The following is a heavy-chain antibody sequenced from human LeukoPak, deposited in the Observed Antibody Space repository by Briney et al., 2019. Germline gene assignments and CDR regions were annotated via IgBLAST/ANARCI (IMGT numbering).Heavy chain of an antibody. CDR1: GFTFSSYG. V-gene: IGHV3-30*18. Sequence: GGSLRLSCAASGFTFSSYGMHWVRQAPGKGLEWVAVISYDGSNKYYADSVKGRFTISRDNSKNTLYLQMNSLRAEDTAVHYCAKDVGSAYGMDVWGQGTPVTVSS. D-gene: IGHD1-26*01. CDR2: ISYDGSNK. J-gene: IGHJ6*02. CDR3: AKDVGSAYGMDV.